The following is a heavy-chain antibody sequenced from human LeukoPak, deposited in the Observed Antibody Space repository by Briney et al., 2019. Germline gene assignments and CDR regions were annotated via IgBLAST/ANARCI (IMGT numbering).Heavy chain of an antibody. CDR2: IYYSGST. V-gene: IGHV4-39*07. CDR1: GGSISSSSYY. CDR3: ARVSEHYYGSGTPYFDY. D-gene: IGHD3-10*01. Sequence: NPSETLSLTCTVSGGSISSSSYYWGWIRQPPGKGLEWIVSIYYSGSTYYNPSLKSRVTISVDTSKNQFSLKLSSVTAADTAVYYCARVSEHYYGSGTPYFDYWGQGTLVTVSS. J-gene: IGHJ4*02.